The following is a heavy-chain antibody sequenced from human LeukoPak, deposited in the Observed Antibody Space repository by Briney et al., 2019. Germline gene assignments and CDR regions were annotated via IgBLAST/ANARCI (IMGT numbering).Heavy chain of an antibody. J-gene: IGHJ4*02. Sequence: KPSETLSLTCTVSGASISIYYWTWIRQPPGKGLEWIGHIYFSGSTNYNPSLKSRVTISVDTSKNQFSLKLSSVTAADTAVYYCAGGGGGGGNNFDYWGQGTLVTVSS. CDR3: AGGGGGGGNNFDY. V-gene: IGHV4-59*08. D-gene: IGHD1/OR15-1a*01. CDR2: IYFSGST. CDR1: GASISIYY.